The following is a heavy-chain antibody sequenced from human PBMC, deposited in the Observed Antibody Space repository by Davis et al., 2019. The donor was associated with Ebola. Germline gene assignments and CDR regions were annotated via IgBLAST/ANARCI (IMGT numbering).Heavy chain of an antibody. J-gene: IGHJ4*02. V-gene: IGHV2-5*02. Sequence: SGPTLVKPTPTLTLTCTFSGFSLSTRGVGVGWIRQPPGKALEWLALIYWDDDKRYSPSLKSRLTITKDTSKNQVVLTMTNMDPVDTATYYCAHRRPDYDILTGYYVYFDYWGQGTLVTVSS. CDR1: GFSLSTRGVG. D-gene: IGHD3-9*01. CDR3: AHRRPDYDILTGYYVYFDY. CDR2: IYWDDDK.